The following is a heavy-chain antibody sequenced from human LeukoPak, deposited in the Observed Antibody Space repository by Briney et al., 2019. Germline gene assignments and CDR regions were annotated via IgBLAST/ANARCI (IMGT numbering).Heavy chain of an antibody. V-gene: IGHV1-46*01. CDR2: INPSGGST. Sequence: ASVKVSCKASGYTFTSYYMHWVRQAPGQGLEWMGIINPSGGSTSYAQKFQGRVTMTRDTSTSTVYMELSSPRSEDTAVYYCARFKRVGSSGWPLDYWGQGTLVTVSS. CDR1: GYTFTSYY. CDR3: ARFKRVGSSGWPLDY. J-gene: IGHJ4*02. D-gene: IGHD6-19*01.